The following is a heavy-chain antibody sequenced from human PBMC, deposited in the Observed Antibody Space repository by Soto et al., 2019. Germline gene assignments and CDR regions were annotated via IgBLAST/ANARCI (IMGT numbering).Heavy chain of an antibody. CDR1: GGTLSSYA. Sequence: SVKVSCKAPGGTLSSYAVSWVRQAPGQGLEWMGGIIPIFGTAKYAQKFQGRVTITADESTSTGYMELSSLRSEDTAVYYCARSQGGSSSLDIYYYYYYGMDVWGQGTTVTVSS. CDR2: IIPIFGTA. J-gene: IGHJ6*02. V-gene: IGHV1-69*13. CDR3: ARSQGGSSSLDIYYYYYYGMDV. D-gene: IGHD2-15*01.